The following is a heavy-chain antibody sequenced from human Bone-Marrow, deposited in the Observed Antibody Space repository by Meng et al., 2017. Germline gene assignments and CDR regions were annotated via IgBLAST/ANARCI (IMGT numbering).Heavy chain of an antibody. CDR1: GGTLSSYT. CDR3: ARGSYYGSGENDY. J-gene: IGHJ4*02. Sequence: SVKVSCKSSGGTLSSYTISWVRQAPGQGLEWMGRIIPILGIANYAQKFQGRVTITADKSTSTAYMELSSLRSEDTAVYYCARGSYYGSGENDYWSQGTLVTVSS. D-gene: IGHD3-10*01. CDR2: IIPILGIA. V-gene: IGHV1-69*02.